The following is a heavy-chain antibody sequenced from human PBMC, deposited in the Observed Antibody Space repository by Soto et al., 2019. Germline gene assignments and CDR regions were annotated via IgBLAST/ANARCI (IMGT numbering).Heavy chain of an antibody. J-gene: IGHJ6*02. D-gene: IGHD2-2*01. Sequence: QVQLVESGGGVVQPGRSLRLSCAASGFTFSSYAMHWVRQAPGKGLEWVAVISYDGSNKYYADSVKGRFTISRDNSKNTVYLQMNSLRAEDTAVYYCARDRSPGGYCSSSSCYYYGMDVWGQGTTVTVSS. CDR1: GFTFSSYA. V-gene: IGHV3-30-3*01. CDR2: ISYDGSNK. CDR3: ARDRSPGGYCSSSSCYYYGMDV.